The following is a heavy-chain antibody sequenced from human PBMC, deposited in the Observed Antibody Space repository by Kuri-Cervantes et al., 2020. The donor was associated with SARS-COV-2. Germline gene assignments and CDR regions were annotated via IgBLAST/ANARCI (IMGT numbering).Heavy chain of an antibody. CDR1: GYTFTGYY. J-gene: IGHJ4*02. Sequence: VKVSCKASGYTFTGYYMHWVRQAPGQGLEWMGWINPNSGGTNYAQKFQGRVTMTRDTSISTAYMELSRLRSDDTAVYYCARGGPITIFGVATKRFDYWGQGTLVTVSS. D-gene: IGHD3-3*01. V-gene: IGHV1-2*02. CDR3: ARGGPITIFGVATKRFDY. CDR2: INPNSGGT.